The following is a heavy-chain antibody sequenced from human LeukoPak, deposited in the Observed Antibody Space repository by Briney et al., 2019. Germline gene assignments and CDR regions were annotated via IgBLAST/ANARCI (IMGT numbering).Heavy chain of an antibody. CDR2: ISSSSSTI. J-gene: IGHJ4*02. CDR1: GFTFSSYS. Sequence: GGSLRLSCAASGFTFSSYSMNWVRQAPGKGLEWVSYISSSSSTIYYADSVKGRFTISRDNAKNSLYLQMNSLRAEDTAVYYCARGSTYYDSSGQVPFDYWGQGTLVTVSS. V-gene: IGHV3-48*01. D-gene: IGHD3-22*01. CDR3: ARGSTYYDSSGQVPFDY.